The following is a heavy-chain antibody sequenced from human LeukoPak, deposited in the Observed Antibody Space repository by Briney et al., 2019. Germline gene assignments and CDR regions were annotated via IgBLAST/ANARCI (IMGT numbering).Heavy chain of an antibody. CDR3: ASTHYDSSGYQEYFQH. Sequence: GASVKVSCKAAGYTLTIYAISWVRQAPGQGLEWMGWISAYNGNTNYAQKLQGRVTMTTDTSTSTAYMELRSLRSDDTAVYYCASTHYDSSGYQEYFQHWGQGTLVTVSS. CDR1: GYTLTIYA. D-gene: IGHD3-22*01. CDR2: ISAYNGNT. V-gene: IGHV1-18*01. J-gene: IGHJ1*01.